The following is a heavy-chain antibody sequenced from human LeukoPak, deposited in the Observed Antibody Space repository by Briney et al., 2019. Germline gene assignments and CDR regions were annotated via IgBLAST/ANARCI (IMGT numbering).Heavy chain of an antibody. V-gene: IGHV3-66*01. Sequence: GGSLRLSCAASGFTVSSNYMSWVRQAPGKGLEWVSVIYSGGSTCYADSVKGRFTISRDNSKNTLYLQMNSLRAEDTAVYYCARDRGIAYCGGDCSDYFDYWGQGTLVTVSS. CDR3: ARDRGIAYCGGDCSDYFDY. CDR1: GFTVSSNY. D-gene: IGHD2-21*02. CDR2: IYSGGST. J-gene: IGHJ4*02.